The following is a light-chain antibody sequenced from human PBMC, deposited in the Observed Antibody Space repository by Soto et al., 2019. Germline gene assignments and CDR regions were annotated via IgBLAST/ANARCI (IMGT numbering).Light chain of an antibody. CDR2: KAS. CDR1: QTISSW. CDR3: QHYNSYSEA. J-gene: IGKJ1*01. V-gene: IGKV1-5*03. Sequence: IQMPQSPSTLSGSVGDRVTITCRASQTISSWLAWYQQKPGKAPKLLIYKASTLKSGVPSRSSGSGSGTEFTLTISSLQPDDFATYYCQHYNSYSEAFGQGTKVDIK.